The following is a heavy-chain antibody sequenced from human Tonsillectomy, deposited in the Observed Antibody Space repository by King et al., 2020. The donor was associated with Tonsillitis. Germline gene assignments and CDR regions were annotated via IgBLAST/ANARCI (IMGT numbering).Heavy chain of an antibody. Sequence: QLVQSGGGLVQPGRSLRLSCAASGFTFDDYAMHWVRQAPGKGLEWVSGISWNSGSIGYADSVKGRFTISRDNAKNSLYLQMNSLRAEDTALYYCAKDRKEDYYYYGMDVWGHGTTVTVSS. CDR2: ISWNSGSI. CDR3: AKDRKEDYYYYGMDV. V-gene: IGHV3-9*01. CDR1: GFTFDDYA. J-gene: IGHJ6*02.